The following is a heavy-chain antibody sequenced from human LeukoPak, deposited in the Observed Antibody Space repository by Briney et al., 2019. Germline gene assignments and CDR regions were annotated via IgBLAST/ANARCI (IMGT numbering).Heavy chain of an antibody. CDR3: VRDRDYAFDF. CDR1: GFTFSYYS. J-gene: IGHJ3*01. V-gene: IGHV3-48*02. CDR2: SNTDGTI. Sequence: GGSLRLSCAASGFTFSYYSMNWVRQAPGKGLEWISYSNTDGTISYADSVKGRFTISRDNAENSLYLQMNSLRDEDTAVYFCVRDRDYAFDFWGQGTMVTISS.